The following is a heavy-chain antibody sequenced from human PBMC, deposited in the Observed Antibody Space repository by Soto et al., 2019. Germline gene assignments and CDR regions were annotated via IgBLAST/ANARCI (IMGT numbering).Heavy chain of an antibody. Sequence: PGGSLRLSCAASGFTFSSFGMHWVRQAPGKGLEWVALIWHDGTFTHYADSVKGRFTISRDNSKNMLYLQMNSLRAEDTAVYYCARDRHDYVWGSYRLDYWGQGTLVTVSS. D-gene: IGHD3-16*02. J-gene: IGHJ4*02. V-gene: IGHV3-33*01. CDR3: ARDRHDYVWGSYRLDY. CDR2: IWHDGTFT. CDR1: GFTFSSFG.